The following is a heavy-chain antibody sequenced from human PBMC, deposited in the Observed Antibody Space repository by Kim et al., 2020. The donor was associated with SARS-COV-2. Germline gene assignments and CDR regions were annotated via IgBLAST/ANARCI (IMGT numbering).Heavy chain of an antibody. CDR1: GGSISGYY. D-gene: IGHD6-19*01. Sequence: SETLSLTCTVSGGSISGYYWSWIRQPAGKGLEWIGRIYSSGNTNYNPSLKSRITMSVDTSKNQFSLRLGSVTAADTAVYYCARKGVGAVADSFDYWGQGTLVTVSS. J-gene: IGHJ4*02. CDR2: IYSSGNT. V-gene: IGHV4-4*07. CDR3: ARKGVGAVADSFDY.